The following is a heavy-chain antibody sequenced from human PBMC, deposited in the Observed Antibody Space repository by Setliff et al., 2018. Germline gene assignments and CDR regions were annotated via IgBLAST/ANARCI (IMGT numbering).Heavy chain of an antibody. V-gene: IGHV4-59*01. CDR3: ARGKGNGSGGYFGYDPFDV. D-gene: IGHD3-22*01. J-gene: IGHJ3*01. Sequence: SETLSLTCTVSGGSISSYYWSWIRQPPGKGLEWIGYIYYSGSTNYNPSLKSRVTISVDNFNNTLYLQMKGLGAEDTAHYYCARGKGNGSGGYFGYDPFDVWGQGTLVTVSS. CDR2: IYYSGST. CDR1: GGSISSYY.